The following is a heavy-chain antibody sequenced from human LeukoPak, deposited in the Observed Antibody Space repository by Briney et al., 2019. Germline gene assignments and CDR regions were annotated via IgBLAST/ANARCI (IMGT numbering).Heavy chain of an antibody. V-gene: IGHV4-39*01. CDR2: MLYRGST. CDR1: GVSINTTSYY. J-gene: IGHJ4*02. D-gene: IGHD3-16*01. Sequence: PSETLSLTCTVSGVSINTTSYYWGWIRQTPGKGLEWIGSMLYRGSTYYSPSLRSRVIISVDASKNQFFLTLSAVTAADTDVYYCARQGGWGGALSFFDSWGQGTLVTVSS. CDR3: ARQGGWGGALSFFDS.